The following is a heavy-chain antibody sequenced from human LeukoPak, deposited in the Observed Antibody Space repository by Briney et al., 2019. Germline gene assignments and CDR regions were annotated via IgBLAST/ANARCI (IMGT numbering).Heavy chain of an antibody. D-gene: IGHD3-10*01. J-gene: IGHJ3*02. Sequence: GGSLRLSCAAAGLTVTTQYMSWVRQFPGKGLEWVSVMYSGGRTYYGDSVKGRFTISRDRSKNTLYLQMTSVRVEDTAIYYCARVMAGSFDIWGQGTLVTVSS. CDR1: GLTVTTQY. CDR2: MYSGGRT. V-gene: IGHV3-53*01. CDR3: ARVMAGSFDI.